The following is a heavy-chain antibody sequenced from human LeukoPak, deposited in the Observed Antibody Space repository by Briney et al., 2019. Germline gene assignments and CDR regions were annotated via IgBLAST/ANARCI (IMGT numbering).Heavy chain of an antibody. J-gene: IGHJ6*02. Sequence: GGSLRLSCAASGFTFSSYGMHWVRQAPGKGLEWVSGITGSGGSTYYADSVKGRFTISRDNSKNTLYLQMNSLRAEDTAVYYCAKDLMGQWLSPYYYGMDVWGQGTTVTVSS. CDR3: AKDLMGQWLSPYYYGMDV. CDR1: GFTFSSYG. D-gene: IGHD6-19*01. CDR2: ITGSGGST. V-gene: IGHV3-23*01.